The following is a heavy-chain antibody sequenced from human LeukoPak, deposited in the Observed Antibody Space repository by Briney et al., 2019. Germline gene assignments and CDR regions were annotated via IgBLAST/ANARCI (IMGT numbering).Heavy chain of an antibody. J-gene: IGHJ4*02. CDR3: ARNYHDSSGYYHFDS. Sequence: GGSLRLSCAASGFTVSSTYMSWVRQGPGKGLEWVSIIYSGGATKYADSVKGRFTISRDRSKNTLYLQMNSLIVDDTAVYYCARNYHDSSGYYHFDSWGQGTLVTVSS. CDR1: GFTVSSTY. CDR2: IYSGGAT. V-gene: IGHV3-66*02. D-gene: IGHD3-22*01.